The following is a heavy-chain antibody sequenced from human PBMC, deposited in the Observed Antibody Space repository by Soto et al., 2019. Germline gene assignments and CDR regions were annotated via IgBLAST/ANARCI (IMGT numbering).Heavy chain of an antibody. V-gene: IGHV3-23*01. D-gene: IGHD1-26*01. CDR2: ISGVGTTT. J-gene: IGHJ5*02. CDR3: AKNQGVELVPLATVDWFDP. Sequence: PGGSLRLSCAASGLTFSSYGMSWVRQAPGKGLEWVSYISGVGTTTYYADSVKGRFTISRDNSKSTVYLELNNLSAEDTAVYHCAKNQGVELVPLATVDWFDPWGQGSVVTVSS. CDR1: GLTFSSYG.